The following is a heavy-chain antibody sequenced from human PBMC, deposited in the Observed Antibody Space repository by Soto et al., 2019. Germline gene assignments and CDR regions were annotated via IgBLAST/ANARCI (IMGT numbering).Heavy chain of an antibody. D-gene: IGHD6-25*01. CDR3: ARRSGSNDEDLDY. J-gene: IGHJ4*02. Sequence: QVQLQESGPGLVKPSQTLSLTCTVSGGSISSGGYYWSWIRQHPGKGLEWIGYIYYSGSTYYNPSLKSRVTISVDTAKNQCSLKLSSVTAADTAVYYGARRSGSNDEDLDYWGQGTLVTVSS. CDR2: IYYSGST. V-gene: IGHV4-31*03. CDR1: GGSISSGGYY.